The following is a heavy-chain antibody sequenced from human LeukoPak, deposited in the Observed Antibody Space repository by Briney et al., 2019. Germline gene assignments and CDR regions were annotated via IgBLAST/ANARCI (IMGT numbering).Heavy chain of an antibody. J-gene: IGHJ6*04. Sequence: PGRSLRLSCAASGFTFSSYAMHWVRRAPGKALEWVAAISYDGSNKYYADSVKGRFTISRANSKNTLYLQMNSLRAADTAVYYCARDSGVVVVPAATLDVWGKGTTVTVSS. CDR2: ISYDGSNK. CDR3: ARDSGVVVVPAATLDV. V-gene: IGHV3-30-3*01. CDR1: GFTFSSYA. D-gene: IGHD2-2*01.